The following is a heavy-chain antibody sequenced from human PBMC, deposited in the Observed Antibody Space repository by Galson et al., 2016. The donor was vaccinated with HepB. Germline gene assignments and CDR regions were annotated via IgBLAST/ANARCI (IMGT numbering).Heavy chain of an antibody. J-gene: IGHJ4*02. CDR2: INKDGSKL. CDR1: GFTFSQYG. CDR3: ARNNWICGAPRCSAQDY. D-gene: IGHD1-20*01. V-gene: IGHV3-33*07. Sequence: SLRLSCAASGFTFSQYGMYWVRQAPGKGLEWVADINKDGSKLYYEESVKGRFTISRDNSRNTLYLQVDSLRAEDAAMYYCARNNWICGAPRCSAQDYWGQGTLVIVSS.